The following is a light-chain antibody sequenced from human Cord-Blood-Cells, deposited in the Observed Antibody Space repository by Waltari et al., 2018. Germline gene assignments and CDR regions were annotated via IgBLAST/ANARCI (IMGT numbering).Light chain of an antibody. CDR1: SSDVGGYNY. CDR3: SSYTSSSTVV. Sequence: QSALTQPASVSGSPGQSITISCTGTSSDVGGYNYVSCYQQHPGKAPKLMIYDVSNRPSGVSNRFSGSKSXNXASLTISGLQAEDEADYYCSSYTSSSTVVFGGGTKLTVL. CDR2: DVS. J-gene: IGLJ2*01. V-gene: IGLV2-14*01.